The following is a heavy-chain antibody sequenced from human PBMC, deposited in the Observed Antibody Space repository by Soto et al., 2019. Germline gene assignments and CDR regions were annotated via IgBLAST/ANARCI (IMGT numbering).Heavy chain of an antibody. Sequence: XGTLSLTCTVSGGSISSSSYYWGWIRQPPGKGLEWIGSIYYSGSTYYNPSLKSRVTISVDTSKNQFSLKLSSVTAADTAVYYCARASNYDFWSGYKSSWGYYYYGMDVWGQGTTVTVSS. J-gene: IGHJ6*02. V-gene: IGHV4-39*01. CDR1: GGSISSSSYY. CDR3: ARASNYDFWSGYKSSWGYYYYGMDV. D-gene: IGHD3-3*01. CDR2: IYYSGST.